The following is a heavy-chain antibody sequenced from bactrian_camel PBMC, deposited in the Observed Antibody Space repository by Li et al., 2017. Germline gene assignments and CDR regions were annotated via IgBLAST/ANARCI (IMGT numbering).Heavy chain of an antibody. J-gene: IGHJ4*01. CDR1: GITVSTFC. V-gene: IGHV3S53*01. CDR2: IETDGSA. CDR3: AIGGVWYLEYNY. D-gene: IGHD6*01. Sequence: HVQLVESGGGLVQLGGSLRLSCAASGITVSTFCMGWLRQAPGKARESVATIETDGSATHADSVRGRFTISKDNAKNTVYLQMVTLKSEDTALYYRAIGGVWYLEYNYWGQGTQVTVS.